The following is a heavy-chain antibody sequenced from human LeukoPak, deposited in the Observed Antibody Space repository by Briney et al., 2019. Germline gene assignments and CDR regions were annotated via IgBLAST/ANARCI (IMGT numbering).Heavy chain of an antibody. CDR2: IIPIFGTA. V-gene: IGHV1-69*05. J-gene: IGHJ4*02. CDR3: ATELAYCRGDCYSGFDY. CDR1: GGTFSSYA. D-gene: IGHD2-21*02. Sequence: SVKVSCKASGGTFSSYAISWVRQARGQGLEWMGGIIPIFGTANYAQKFQGRVTITTDESTSTAYMELSSLRSEDTAVYYCATELAYCRGDCYSGFDYWGQGTLVTVSS.